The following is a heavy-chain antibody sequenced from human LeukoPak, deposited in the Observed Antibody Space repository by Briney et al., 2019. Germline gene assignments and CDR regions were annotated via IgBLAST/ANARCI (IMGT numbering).Heavy chain of an antibody. D-gene: IGHD1-26*01. CDR1: GFPFRSYD. V-gene: IGHV3-30*02. CDR3: AKARDSANYYFDS. CDR2: IQDEGISK. Sequence: AGWSLRLSCLGSGFPFRSYDMHWVRQAPGKGPEWVAYIQDEGISKNYGDSVKGRFDISRDNSKNTVYLDMASLTVADTALHYCAKARDSANYYFDSWGHGTLVIVSS. J-gene: IGHJ4*01.